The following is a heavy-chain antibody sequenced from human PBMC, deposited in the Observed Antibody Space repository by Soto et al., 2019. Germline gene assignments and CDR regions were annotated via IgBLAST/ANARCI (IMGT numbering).Heavy chain of an antibody. CDR2: INPSGGST. Sequence: PRPSVKVSCKASGYTFTSYYMHWVRQAPGQRLEWMGIINPSGGSTSYAQKFQGRVTMTRDESTSTAYMELSSLRSEDTAVYYCARVSYGDYGYYYYYGMDVWGQGTTVTVSS. CDR1: GYTFTSYY. J-gene: IGHJ6*02. CDR3: ARVSYGDYGYYYYYGMDV. V-gene: IGHV1-46*01. D-gene: IGHD4-17*01.